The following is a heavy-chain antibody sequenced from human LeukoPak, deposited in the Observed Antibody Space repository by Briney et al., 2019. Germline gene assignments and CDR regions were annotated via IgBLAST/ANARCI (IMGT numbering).Heavy chain of an antibody. CDR3: AKDISPYSSSSWDY. Sequence: TGGSLRLSCAASGFTFDDYAMHWVRQAPGKGLEWVSGISWNSGSIGYADSVKGRFTISRDNAKNSLYLQMNSLRAEDMALYYCAKDISPYSSSSWDYWGQGTLVTVSS. V-gene: IGHV3-9*03. D-gene: IGHD6-6*01. CDR1: GFTFDDYA. J-gene: IGHJ4*02. CDR2: ISWNSGSI.